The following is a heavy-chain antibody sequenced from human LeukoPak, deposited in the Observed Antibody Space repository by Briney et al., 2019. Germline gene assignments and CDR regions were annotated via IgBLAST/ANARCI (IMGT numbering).Heavy chain of an antibody. CDR3: VRLSGSNYSPVEN. D-gene: IGHD1-26*01. CDR2: IYYVGDT. V-gene: IGHV4-39*01. CDR1: GGSVSSSSYY. J-gene: IGHJ4*02. Sequence: LETLSLTSTVSGGSVSSSSYYWGWIRQPPGKGPEWIGSIYYVGDTYHNPSLKSRVTISVDTSKNQFSLKLRSVTAAETAAYYCVRLSGSNYSPVENWGQGTLVTVSS.